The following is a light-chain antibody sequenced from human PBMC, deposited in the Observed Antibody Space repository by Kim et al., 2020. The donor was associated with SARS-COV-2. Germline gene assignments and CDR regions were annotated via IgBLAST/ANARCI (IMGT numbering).Light chain of an antibody. V-gene: IGLV2-14*03. Sequence: GQAITISCTGTSSDVVGYTYVSWYQQPPGKAPKLMIYGVSNRPSGVSNRFSGSKSGNTASLTISGLQAEDEADYYCSSYTTSTSVVFGGGTQLTVL. CDR3: SSYTTSTSVV. J-gene: IGLJ2*01. CDR2: GVS. CDR1: SSDVVGYTY.